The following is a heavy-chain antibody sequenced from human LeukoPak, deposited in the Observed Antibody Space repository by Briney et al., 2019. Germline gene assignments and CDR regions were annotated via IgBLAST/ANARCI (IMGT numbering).Heavy chain of an antibody. Sequence: ASVRVSCKASGYTFTSYGISWVRQAPGQGLEWMGWISAYNGNTNYAQKLQGRVTITTDTSTSAAYMELRSLRSDDTAVYYCARDPLYGSGSSNWFDPWGQGTLVTVSS. J-gene: IGHJ5*02. V-gene: IGHV1-18*01. CDR3: ARDPLYGSGSSNWFDP. CDR2: ISAYNGNT. D-gene: IGHD3-10*01. CDR1: GYTFTSYG.